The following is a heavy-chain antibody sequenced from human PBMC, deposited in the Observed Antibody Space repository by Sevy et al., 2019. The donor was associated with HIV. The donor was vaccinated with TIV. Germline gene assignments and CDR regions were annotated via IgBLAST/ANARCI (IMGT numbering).Heavy chain of an antibody. J-gene: IGHJ4*02. Sequence: ASVKVSCKASGYSFTTYGISWVRQAPGQGLEWMGWISPSSGNTDFAREFQGRITLTTETSTSTAYMELRSLTSDDTAGYYCARVGNLNWVPFDYWGQGTLVTVSS. V-gene: IGHV1-18*01. D-gene: IGHD7-27*01. CDR1: GYSFTTYG. CDR2: ISPSSGNT. CDR3: ARVGNLNWVPFDY.